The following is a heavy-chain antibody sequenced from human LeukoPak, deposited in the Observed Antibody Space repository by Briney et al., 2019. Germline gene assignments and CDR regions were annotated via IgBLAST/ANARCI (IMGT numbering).Heavy chain of an antibody. Sequence: PGGSLRLSCAASGFSFSRYGMHGVRQAPAKGLEGVAVIWYDGTKKYYADSVKGRFTISRDNSKNTLYLQMNSLRAEDTAVYYCARDQRGFSYSKYYFDYWGQGTLVTVSS. CDR1: GFSFSRYG. D-gene: IGHD5-18*01. CDR3: ARDQRGFSYSKYYFDY. J-gene: IGHJ4*02. CDR2: IWYDGTKK. V-gene: IGHV3-33*01.